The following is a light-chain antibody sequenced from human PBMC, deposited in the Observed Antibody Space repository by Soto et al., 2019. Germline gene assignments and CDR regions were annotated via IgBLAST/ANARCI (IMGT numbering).Light chain of an antibody. CDR1: QSIGTY. CDR2: AAS. CDR3: QQSFSTPPT. J-gene: IGKJ2*01. V-gene: IGKV1-39*01. Sequence: DLQMTQSPSSLSASVGDRVTITCRASQSIGTYLNWYLQKPGKAPQLLIHAASSLQTGVPSRFSGSGSGTEFTLTISSLQPEDFASFYCQQSFSTPPTFGQGTKLAIK.